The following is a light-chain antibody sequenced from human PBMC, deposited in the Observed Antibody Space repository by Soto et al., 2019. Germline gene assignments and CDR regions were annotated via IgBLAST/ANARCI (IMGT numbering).Light chain of an antibody. J-gene: IGLJ3*02. CDR2: EVS. CDR3: SSFTVSATWV. V-gene: IGLV2-14*01. Sequence: QSVLTQPASVSESLGQSITISCTGTSSDVGGYNYVSWYQQHPGKAPKLMIYEVSKRPSGVTNRFTGSKSGNTASLTISGLQADDEADYYCSSFTVSATWVFGAGTKLTVL. CDR1: SSDVGGYNY.